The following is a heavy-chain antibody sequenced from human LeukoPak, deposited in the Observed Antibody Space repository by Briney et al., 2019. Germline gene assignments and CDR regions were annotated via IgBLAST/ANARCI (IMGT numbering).Heavy chain of an antibody. CDR3: ARHSTTGYSSSWYPHFDY. J-gene: IGHJ4*02. CDR2: INPNSGGT. Sequence: ASVKVSCKASGYTFTGYYMHWVRQAPGQGLEWMGWINPNSGGTNYAQKFQGRVTMTRDTSISTAYLQWSSLKASDTAMYYCARHSTTGYSSSWYPHFDYWGQGTLVTVSS. D-gene: IGHD6-13*01. CDR1: GYTFTGYY. V-gene: IGHV1-2*02.